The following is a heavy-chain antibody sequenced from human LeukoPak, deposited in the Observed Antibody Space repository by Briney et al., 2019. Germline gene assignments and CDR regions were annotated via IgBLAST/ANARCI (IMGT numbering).Heavy chain of an antibody. D-gene: IGHD1-7*01. V-gene: IGHV3-72*01. CDR1: GFTFSNHY. J-gene: IGHJ3*02. CDR2: TQNRGNSHIT. CDR3: TTGGDVIVTGTRAFDI. Sequence: GGSLRLSCVASGFTFSNHYMDWVRQAPGKGLEWIGRTQNRGNSHITQYAASVNGRFTASRGDSKNSLYLQMNSLKTEDTAVYYCTTGGDVIVTGTRAFDIWGQGTMVTVSS.